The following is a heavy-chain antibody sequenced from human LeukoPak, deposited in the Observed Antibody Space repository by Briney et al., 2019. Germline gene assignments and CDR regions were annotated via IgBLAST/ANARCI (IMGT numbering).Heavy chain of an antibody. CDR1: GFTLSSYW. CDR3: ARKPYGHYDY. CDR2: IKQDGSDR. V-gene: IGHV3-7*01. J-gene: IGHJ4*02. D-gene: IGHD4-17*01. Sequence: GGSLRLSCEASGFTLSSYWMSWVRQAPGKGLEWVANIKQDGSDRYYVDSVKGRFTISRDKAKNSRFLQMNSLRAEDTAVYYCARKPYGHYDYWGQGTLVTVSS.